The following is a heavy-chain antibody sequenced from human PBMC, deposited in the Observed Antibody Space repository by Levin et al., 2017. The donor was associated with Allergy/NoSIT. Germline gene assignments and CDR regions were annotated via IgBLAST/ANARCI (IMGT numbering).Heavy chain of an antibody. V-gene: IGHV1-2*02. CDR3: ARVQIRIRFLKREEIWFDP. CDR1: GYTFTGYY. D-gene: IGHD3-3*01. CDR2: INPNSGGT. Sequence: ASVKVSCKASGYTFTGYYMHWVRQAPGQGLEWMGWINPNSGGTNYAQKFQGRVTMTRDTSISTAYMELSRLRSDDTAVYYCARVQIRIRFLKREEIWFDPWGQGTLVTVSS. J-gene: IGHJ5*02.